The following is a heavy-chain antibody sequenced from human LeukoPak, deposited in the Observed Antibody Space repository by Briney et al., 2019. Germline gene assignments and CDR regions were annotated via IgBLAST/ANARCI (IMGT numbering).Heavy chain of an antibody. V-gene: IGHV3-43*01. D-gene: IGHD2-21*02. CDR3: AKGVYCGGDCHYDAFDI. J-gene: IGHJ3*02. CDR1: GFTFSDYT. Sequence: PGGSLRLSCAASGFTFSDYTMHWVRQAPGKGLEWVSLISRGAVTYYADSVKGRFTISRDNSKNSLYLQMDSLRTEDAALYYCAKGVYCGGDCHYDAFDIWGQGTMVTVSS. CDR2: ISRGAVT.